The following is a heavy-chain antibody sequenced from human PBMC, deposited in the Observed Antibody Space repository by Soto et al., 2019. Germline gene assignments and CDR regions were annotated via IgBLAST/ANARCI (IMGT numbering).Heavy chain of an antibody. CDR1: GIRLSESY. V-gene: IGHV3-11*05. Sequence: QVQLVESGGGLVKPGGTLRLSCAGSGIRLSESYINWIRLTPEKGLAWSSYIGDSYRHYAASVRGRFTISRDNVQNSVSLEMTNLRVDDTAIYYCARRRAFGEVEAFDDWGPGTLVTVSS. CDR3: ARRRAFGEVEAFDD. D-gene: IGHD3-16*01. CDR2: IGDSYR. J-gene: IGHJ3*01.